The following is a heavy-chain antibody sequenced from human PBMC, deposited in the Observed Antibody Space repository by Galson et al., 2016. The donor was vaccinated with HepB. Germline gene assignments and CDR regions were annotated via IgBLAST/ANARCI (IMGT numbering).Heavy chain of an antibody. CDR3: ASALHVGATITVFFD. V-gene: IGHV1-69*13. D-gene: IGHD1-26*01. J-gene: IGHJ4*02. CDR1: GGSFDTIP. Sequence: SVKVSCKDSGGSFDTIPIHWVRQTPDHGLEWMGGTIPLFGTPNYAEKFQGRITITAVESTRTTYMDQSRLTTADPAVYFCASALHVGATITVFFDWGQGTLVTVSS. CDR2: TIPLFGTP.